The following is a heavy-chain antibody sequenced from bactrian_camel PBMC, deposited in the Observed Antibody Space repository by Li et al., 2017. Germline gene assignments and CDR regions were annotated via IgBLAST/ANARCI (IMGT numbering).Heavy chain of an antibody. Sequence: VQLVESGGGSVQAGGSLRLSCAVSGLTFATYAGAWFRQAPGKEREGVAIIVEDGKTEYSDSVKGRFTISQNNDKNILYLQMNTLQPDDTATYYCAADERWGGIWNASFRTDYAYWGQGTQVTVS. CDR2: IVEDGKT. CDR1: GLTFATYA. CDR3: AADERWGGIWNASFRTDYAY. V-gene: IGHV3S63*01. D-gene: IGHD3*01. J-gene: IGHJ4*01.